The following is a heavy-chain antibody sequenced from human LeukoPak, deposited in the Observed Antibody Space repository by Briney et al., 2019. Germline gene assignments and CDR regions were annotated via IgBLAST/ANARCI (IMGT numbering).Heavy chain of an antibody. CDR2: IHFTGST. CDR1: DDSLISGTYY. Sequence: SETLSLTCTVSDDSLISGTYYWNWIRQYPGKGLELVGYIHFTGSTDYSPSLKSRGTISVDKSKNHFSLNVNSVTAADTAVYYCARATTATTGFGYFDSWGQGALVTVSS. J-gene: IGHJ4*02. V-gene: IGHV4-31*03. D-gene: IGHD4-17*01. CDR3: ARATTATTGFGYFDS.